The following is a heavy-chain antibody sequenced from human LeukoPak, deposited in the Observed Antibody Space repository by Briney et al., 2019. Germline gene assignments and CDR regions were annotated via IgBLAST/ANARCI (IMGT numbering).Heavy chain of an antibody. V-gene: IGHV3-53*01. Sequence: PGGSLRLSCAASGFTVSSNYMSWVRQAPGKGLEWVSVIYSGGSTYYADSVKGRFIISRDNSKNTLYLQMNSLRAEDTAVYYCAREKINTVTTAWFDPRGQGTLVTVSS. CDR1: GFTVSSNY. D-gene: IGHD4-17*01. CDR3: AREKINTVTTAWFDP. CDR2: IYSGGST. J-gene: IGHJ5*02.